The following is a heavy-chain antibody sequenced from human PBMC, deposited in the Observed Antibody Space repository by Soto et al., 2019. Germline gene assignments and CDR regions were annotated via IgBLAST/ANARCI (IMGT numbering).Heavy chain of an antibody. Sequence: GGSLRLSCVASGFTFSNYNMNWVRQAPGKGLEWVSHISGTSVYIHYADSVKGRFTISRDNAKNSVYLQMDSLRVEDTAVYYCAREGALKPFSSWGQGALGTVSS. J-gene: IGHJ5*02. CDR1: GFTFSNYN. V-gene: IGHV3-21*01. CDR2: ISGTSVYI. CDR3: AREGALKPFSS.